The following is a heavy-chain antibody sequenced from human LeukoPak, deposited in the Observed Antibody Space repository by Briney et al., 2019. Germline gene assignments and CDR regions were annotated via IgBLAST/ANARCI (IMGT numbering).Heavy chain of an antibody. CDR1: GFTFDDYA. J-gene: IGHJ4*02. V-gene: IGHV3-9*03. CDR2: ISWNSGSI. CDR3: AKGDSGSYPSRKFDY. Sequence: GGSLRLSCAASGFTFDDYAMHWVRQAPGKGLEWVSGISWNSGSIGYADSVKGRFTISRDNAKNSLYLQMNSLRAEDMALYYCAKGDSGSYPSRKFDYWGQGTLVTVSS. D-gene: IGHD1-26*01.